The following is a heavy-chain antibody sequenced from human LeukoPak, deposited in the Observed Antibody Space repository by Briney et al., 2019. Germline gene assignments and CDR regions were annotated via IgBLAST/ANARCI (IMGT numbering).Heavy chain of an antibody. Sequence: GISLRLSCAASGFTFDDYSMHWVRQAPGKGLEWVSVIRLNSGSIGYADSVKRRFTISRDNAKNSLYLQMNSLRAEDTALYYCAKDIAYGDRDYYYYYGMDVWGQGTTVTVSS. CDR3: AKDIAYGDRDYYYYYGMDV. D-gene: IGHD4-17*01. J-gene: IGHJ6*02. CDR2: IRLNSGSI. V-gene: IGHV3-9*01. CDR1: GFTFDDYS.